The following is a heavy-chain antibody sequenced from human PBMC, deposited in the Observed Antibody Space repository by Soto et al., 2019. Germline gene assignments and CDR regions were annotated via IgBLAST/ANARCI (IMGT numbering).Heavy chain of an antibody. CDR3: ATPYYYYMDV. CDR1: GYTLTGLS. V-gene: IGHV1-24*01. J-gene: IGHJ6*03. Sequence: PSVKVSCKVSGYTLTGLSMHWVRQAPGKGLEWMGGFDPEDGETIYAQKFQGRVTMTEDTSTDTAYMELSSLRSEDTAVYYCATPYYYYMDVWGKGTTVTVSS. CDR2: FDPEDGET.